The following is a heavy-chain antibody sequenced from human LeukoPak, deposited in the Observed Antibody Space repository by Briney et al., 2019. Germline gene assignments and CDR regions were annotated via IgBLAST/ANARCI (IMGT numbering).Heavy chain of an antibody. Sequence: PSETLSLTCTVSGGSISSYYWSWIRQPPGKGLEWIGYIYYSGSTNYNPSHKSRVTISVDTSKNQFSLKLSSVTAADTAVYYCARDRATGVFDYWGQGTLVTVSS. CDR2: IYYSGST. D-gene: IGHD3-9*01. CDR3: ARDRATGVFDY. CDR1: GGSISSYY. V-gene: IGHV4-59*01. J-gene: IGHJ4*02.